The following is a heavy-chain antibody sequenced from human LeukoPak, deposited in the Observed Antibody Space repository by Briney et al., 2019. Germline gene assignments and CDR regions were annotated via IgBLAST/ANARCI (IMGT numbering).Heavy chain of an antibody. D-gene: IGHD3-3*01. CDR3: ARRITIFGVVIIGRWFDP. J-gene: IGHJ5*02. CDR1: GGSFSGDY. CDR2: INHSGST. V-gene: IGHV4-34*01. Sequence: SETLSLTCAVYGGSFSGDYWSWIRQPPGKGLEWIGEINHSGSTNYNPSLKSRVTISVDTSKNQFSLKLSSVTAADTAVYYCARRITIFGVVIIGRWFDPWGQGTLVTVSS.